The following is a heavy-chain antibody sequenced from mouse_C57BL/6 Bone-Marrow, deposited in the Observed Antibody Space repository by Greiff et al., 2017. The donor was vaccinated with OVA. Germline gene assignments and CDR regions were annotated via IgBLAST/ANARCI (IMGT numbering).Heavy chain of an antibody. CDR1: GFTFSSYA. CDR2: ISDGGSYT. V-gene: IGHV5-4*03. CDR3: ARAPYYGYQAWFAY. J-gene: IGHJ3*01. D-gene: IGHD2-9*01. Sequence: EVKVVESGGGLVKPGGSLKLSCAASGFTFSSYAMSWVRQTPEKRLEWVATISDGGSYTYYPDNVKGRFTISRDNAKNNLYLQMSHLKSEDTAMYYCARAPYYGYQAWFAYWGQGTLVIVSA.